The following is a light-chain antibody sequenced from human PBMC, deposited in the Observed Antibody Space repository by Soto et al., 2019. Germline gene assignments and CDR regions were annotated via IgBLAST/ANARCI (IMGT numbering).Light chain of an antibody. Sequence: QSVLTQPASVSGSPGQSITISCTGTSSDVGAYNYVSWYQHHPRKAPKLIIYEVVNRPSGISNRFYGSKSGNTASLAISGLQAEDEADYYCSAYTDSNTVLFGGGTKLTVL. CDR3: SAYTDSNTVL. J-gene: IGLJ2*01. V-gene: IGLV2-14*01. CDR1: SSDVGAYNY. CDR2: EVV.